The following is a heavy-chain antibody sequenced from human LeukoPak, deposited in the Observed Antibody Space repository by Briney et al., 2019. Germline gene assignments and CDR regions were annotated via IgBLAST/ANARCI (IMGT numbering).Heavy chain of an antibody. CDR3: ARDGRTYYDFWSGYPSVLGAFDI. J-gene: IGHJ3*02. V-gene: IGHV3-30-3*01. CDR2: ISYDGSNK. D-gene: IGHD3-3*01. CDR1: GFTFSSYA. Sequence: GGSLRLSCAASGFTFSSYAMHWVRQAPGKGLEWVAVISYDGSNKYYADSVKGRFTISRDNSKNTLYLQMNSLRAEDTAVYYCARDGRTYYDFWSGYPSVLGAFDIWGQGTMVTVSS.